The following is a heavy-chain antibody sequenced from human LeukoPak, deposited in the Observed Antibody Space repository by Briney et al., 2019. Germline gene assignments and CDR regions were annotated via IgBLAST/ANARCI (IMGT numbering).Heavy chain of an antibody. J-gene: IGHJ6*02. D-gene: IGHD5-12*01. CDR1: GFFFSSYG. CDR3: AKIIHSGYESYYYDYGIDV. V-gene: IGHV3-30*18. CDR2: ISHNGRHK. Sequence: GGSLTLSCAASGFFFSSYGMHWVRQAPGKGLDWVALISHNGRHKFYADSGKGRFTLSRDNSKNTLYLQMSSLRAEDTAVYHCAKIIHSGYESYYYDYGIDVWGQGTTVTVAS.